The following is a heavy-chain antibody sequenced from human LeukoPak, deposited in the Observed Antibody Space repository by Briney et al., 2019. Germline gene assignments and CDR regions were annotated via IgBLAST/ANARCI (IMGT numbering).Heavy chain of an antibody. Sequence: ASVKISRKVSGYTFTDYYMHWVQQAPGKGLEWMGLVDPEDGETIYAEKFQGRVTITADTSTDTAYMELSSLRSEDTAVYYCATDRLGGSYGLDYWGQGTLVTVSS. CDR2: VDPEDGET. CDR3: ATDRLGGSYGLDY. J-gene: IGHJ4*02. CDR1: GYTFTDYY. V-gene: IGHV1-69-2*01. D-gene: IGHD1-26*01.